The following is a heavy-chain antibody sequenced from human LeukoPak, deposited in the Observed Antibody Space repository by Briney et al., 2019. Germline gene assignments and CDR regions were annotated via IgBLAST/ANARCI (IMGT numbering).Heavy chain of an antibody. V-gene: IGHV3-49*04. D-gene: IGHD4-11*01. J-gene: IGHJ6*03. CDR2: IRSKVYGGTT. CDR3: SRDAYYSNYIHYDYYYMDV. CDR1: GFTFGDYD. Sequence: PGGSLRLSCSASGFTFGDYDMSWVRQAPGKGLEWVGFIRSKVYGGTTQYAASVKGRFTISRDDSASIVSLQMNNLKTADTAVYYCSRDAYYSNYIHYDYYYMDVWGKGTTVTVSS.